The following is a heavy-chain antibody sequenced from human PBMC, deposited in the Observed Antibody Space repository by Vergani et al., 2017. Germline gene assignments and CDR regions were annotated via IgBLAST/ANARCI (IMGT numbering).Heavy chain of an antibody. Sequence: QVQLVQSGAEVKKPGCSVKVSCKASGDTFRSNTISWVRQVPGQGLEWMGRIIPVLGKTKYAQDFQGRLTITADTSTSTAYMELTSLRSHDTAGYYCARDPPGYVGYPEDYYGGMDGWGQGTTVTVSS. D-gene: IGHD5-18*01. CDR3: ARDPPGYVGYPEDYYGGMDG. V-gene: IGHV1-69*08. CDR1: GDTFRSNT. J-gene: IGHJ6*01. CDR2: IIPVLGKT.